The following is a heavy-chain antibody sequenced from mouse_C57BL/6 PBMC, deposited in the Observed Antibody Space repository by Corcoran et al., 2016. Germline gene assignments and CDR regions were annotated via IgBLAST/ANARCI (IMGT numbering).Heavy chain of an antibody. CDR1: GYTLTGYW. Sequence: QVQLQQSGAEMMKPGASVKLSCKATGYTLTGYWIEWVKQRPGHGIEWIGEILPGSGSTNYNEKVKGKATFTADTSSNTAYMQLSSLTTEDSAIYYCARGGYSNYGYFDVWGTGTTVTVSS. J-gene: IGHJ1*03. CDR3: ARGGYSNYGYFDV. D-gene: IGHD2-5*01. CDR2: ILPGSGST. V-gene: IGHV1-9*01.